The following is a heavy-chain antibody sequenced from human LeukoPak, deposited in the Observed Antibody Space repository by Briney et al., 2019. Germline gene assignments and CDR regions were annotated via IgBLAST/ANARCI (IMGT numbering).Heavy chain of an antibody. Sequence: ASVKVSCKASGYTFTSYYMHWERQAPGQGLEWMGWISTYNGNTNYVQKLQDRVTMTTDTSTNTAYMELRSLRSDDTAVYYCARHTYYYDRSGYTFDYWGQGTLVTVSS. CDR3: ARHTYYYDRSGYTFDY. D-gene: IGHD3-22*01. CDR1: GYTFTSYY. J-gene: IGHJ4*02. V-gene: IGHV1-18*04. CDR2: ISTYNGNT.